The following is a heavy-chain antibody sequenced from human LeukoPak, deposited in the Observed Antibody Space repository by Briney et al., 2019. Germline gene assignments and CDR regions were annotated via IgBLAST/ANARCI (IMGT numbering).Heavy chain of an antibody. V-gene: IGHV4-39*01. Sequence: PSETLSLTCTVSGGSISSGSYYRNWIRQPPGKGLEWIGYIYYSGSTYYNPSLKSRVTISVDTSKNQFSLKLSSVTAADTAVYYCARPWPYSYGRETNWFDPWGQGTLVTVSS. CDR3: ARPWPYSYGRETNWFDP. J-gene: IGHJ5*02. CDR2: IYYSGST. D-gene: IGHD5-18*01. CDR1: GGSISSGSYY.